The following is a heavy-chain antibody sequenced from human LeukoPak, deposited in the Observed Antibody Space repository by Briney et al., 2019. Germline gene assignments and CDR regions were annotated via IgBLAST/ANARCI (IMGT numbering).Heavy chain of an antibody. Sequence: GGSLRLSCAASGFTFRDYYMTWIRQAPGKGLEWVSYISSSSNTIYYTDSVKGRFTISRDNAKNSMYLQMNSLRAEDTAVYYRVPREEWSCYMDVWGKGTTVTVSS. D-gene: IGHD3-3*01. CDR3: VPREEWSCYMDV. CDR1: GFTFRDYY. J-gene: IGHJ6*03. CDR2: ISSSSNTI. V-gene: IGHV3-11*01.